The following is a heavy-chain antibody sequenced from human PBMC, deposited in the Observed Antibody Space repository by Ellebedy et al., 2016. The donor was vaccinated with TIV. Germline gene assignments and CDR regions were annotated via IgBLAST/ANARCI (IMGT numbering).Heavy chain of an antibody. D-gene: IGHD5-24*01. CDR3: AKVVRGFNYGMTNYFDY. Sequence: GGSLRLSCAGSGFTFSTHDVSWVRQAPGKGLEWVSTISPSGDSTHYADSVQGRFTISRDNSKNTLYLQMNNLRAEDSAIYYCAKVVRGFNYGMTNYFDYWGQGTLVTVSS. CDR2: ISPSGDST. CDR1: GFTFSTHD. J-gene: IGHJ4*02. V-gene: IGHV3-23*01.